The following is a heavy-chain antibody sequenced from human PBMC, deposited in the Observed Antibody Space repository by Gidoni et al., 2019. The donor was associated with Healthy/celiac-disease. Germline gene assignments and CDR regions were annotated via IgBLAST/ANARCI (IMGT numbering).Heavy chain of an antibody. CDR2: ISSSSSYI. Sequence: EVQLVESGGGLVKPGGSLRLSCAASGVTFSSYSMNWVRQAPGKGLEWVSSISSSSSYIYYADSVKVRFTISRDNAKNSLYLQMNSLRAEDTAVYYCARDQLVTTPIWFGELDYYYYGMDVWGQGTTVTVSS. J-gene: IGHJ6*02. CDR1: GVTFSSYS. V-gene: IGHV3-21*01. D-gene: IGHD3-10*01. CDR3: ARDQLVTTPIWFGELDYYYYGMDV.